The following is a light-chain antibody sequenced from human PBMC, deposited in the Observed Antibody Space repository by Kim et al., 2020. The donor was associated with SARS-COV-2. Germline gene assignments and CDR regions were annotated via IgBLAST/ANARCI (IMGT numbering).Light chain of an antibody. CDR2: GAS. V-gene: IGKV3-15*01. CDR1: QSVSIN. CDR3: QQYNNWPYT. Sequence: SVFQGERATLSCRASQSVSINLAWYQQKPGQAPRLLINGASTRATGTPVRFSGSGSGTEFTLTISSLQSEDFAVYYCQQYNNWPYTFGQGTKLEI. J-gene: IGKJ2*01.